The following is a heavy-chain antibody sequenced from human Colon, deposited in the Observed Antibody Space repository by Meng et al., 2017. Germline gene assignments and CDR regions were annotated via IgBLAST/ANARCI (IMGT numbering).Heavy chain of an antibody. CDR1: GFTFSDAW. CDR3: NKRGDYPDY. V-gene: IGHV3-15*04. D-gene: IGHD4-17*01. Sequence: GSLRLSCAASGFTFSDAWMSWVRLAPGKGLEWVGRIESEAYGGTADYAAPVKGRFTISRDDSNNTLYLQMNSLKTEDTAVYFCNKRGDYPDYWGQGTLVTVSS. CDR2: IESEAYGGTA. J-gene: IGHJ4*02.